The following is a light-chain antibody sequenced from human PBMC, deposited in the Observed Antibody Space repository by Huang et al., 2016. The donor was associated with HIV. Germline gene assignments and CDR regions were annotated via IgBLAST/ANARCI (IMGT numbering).Light chain of an antibody. V-gene: IGKV1-39*01. CDR1: QTIGNY. J-gene: IGKJ2*01. Sequence: DIQMTQSPPSLSASIGDRVTITCRASQTIGNYLNWYQQKPGKAPKVLIYAASSLKSGVPSMFSGSGSGTDFTLTISSLQPEDFATYSCQQSYSTPYTFGQGTKLEIK. CDR2: AAS. CDR3: QQSYSTPYT.